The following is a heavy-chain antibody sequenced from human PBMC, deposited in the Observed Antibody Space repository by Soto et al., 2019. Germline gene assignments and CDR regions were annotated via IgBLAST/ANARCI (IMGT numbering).Heavy chain of an antibody. J-gene: IGHJ4*02. Sequence: GGSLRVPWAASGFTFSSYGMHWVLQAPGKGLEWVAVIWYDGSNKYYADSVKGRFTISRDNSKNTLYLQMNSLRAEDTAVYYCARDWDYYDSSGYCPLFVWGQGTLVTVSS. CDR3: ARDWDYYDSSGYCPLFV. V-gene: IGHV3-33*01. D-gene: IGHD3-22*01. CDR1: GFTFSSYG. CDR2: IWYDGSNK.